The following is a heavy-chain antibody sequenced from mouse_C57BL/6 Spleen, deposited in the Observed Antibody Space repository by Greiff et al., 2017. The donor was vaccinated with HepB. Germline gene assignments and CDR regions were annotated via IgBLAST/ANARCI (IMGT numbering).Heavy chain of an antibody. J-gene: IGHJ4*01. CDR1: GYSITSGYY. D-gene: IGHD2-2*01. Sequence: EVKLQESGPGLVKPSQSLSLTCSVTGYSITSGYYWNWIRQFPGNKLEWMGYISYDGSNNYNPSLKNRISITRDTSKNQFFLKLNSVTTEDTATYYCASMVTSYAMDYWGQGTSVTVSS. V-gene: IGHV3-6*01. CDR2: ISYDGSN. CDR3: ASMVTSYAMDY.